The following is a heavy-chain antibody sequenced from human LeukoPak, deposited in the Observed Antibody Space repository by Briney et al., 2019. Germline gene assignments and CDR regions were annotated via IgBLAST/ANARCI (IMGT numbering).Heavy chain of an antibody. Sequence: PGGSLRLSCAASGFTFSSYWMSWVRQAPGKGLEWVANIKQDGSEKYYVDSVKGRFTISRDNAKNSLYLQMSSLRAEDTAVYYCARGITDQPLYFDYWGQGTLVTVSS. CDR3: ARGITDQPLYFDY. CDR1: GFTFSSYW. V-gene: IGHV3-7*01. CDR2: IKQDGSEK. D-gene: IGHD2-2*01. J-gene: IGHJ4*02.